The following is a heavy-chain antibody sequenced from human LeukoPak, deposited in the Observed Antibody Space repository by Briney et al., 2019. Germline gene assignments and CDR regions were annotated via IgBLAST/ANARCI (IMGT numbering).Heavy chain of an antibody. J-gene: IGHJ4*02. CDR3: ARRTDIWGVYSLYYFDY. Sequence: SETLSLTCAVSHYSISSGYSWGWIRQPPEKGLEWIGSIYHSGSASYNPSLKSPVTMSVDASTNQFSLRLSSVTAADTAVYDCARRTDIWGVYSLYYFDYWGQGTPVTVSS. D-gene: IGHD3-3*01. V-gene: IGHV4-38-2*01. CDR2: IYHSGSA. CDR1: HYSISSGYS.